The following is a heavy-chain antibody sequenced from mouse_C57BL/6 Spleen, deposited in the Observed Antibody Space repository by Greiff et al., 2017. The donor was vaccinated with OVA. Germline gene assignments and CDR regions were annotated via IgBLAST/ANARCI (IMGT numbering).Heavy chain of an antibody. CDR1: GFNIKDYY. J-gene: IGHJ3*01. Sequence: EVQLQQSGAELVRPGASVKLSCTASGFNIKDYYMHWVKQRPEQGLEWIGRIDPEDGDTEYAPKFQGKATMTADTSSNTAYMQLSSLTSEDTAVYYCTTPYDYDEGAWFAYWGQGTLVTVSA. D-gene: IGHD2-4*01. CDR2: IDPEDGDT. V-gene: IGHV14-1*01. CDR3: TTPYDYDEGAWFAY.